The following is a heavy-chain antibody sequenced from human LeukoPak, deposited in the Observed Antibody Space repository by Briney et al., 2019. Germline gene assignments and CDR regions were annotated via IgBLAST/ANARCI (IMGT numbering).Heavy chain of an antibody. Sequence: GGSLRLSCAASGFTFSSYAMSWVCQAPGKGLEWVSAISGSGGSTYYADSVKGRFTISRDNSKNTLYLQMNSLRAEDTAVYYCAKASRLYWNDGPDWFDPWGQGTLVTVSS. CDR2: ISGSGGST. D-gene: IGHD1-1*01. J-gene: IGHJ5*02. CDR3: AKASRLYWNDGPDWFDP. CDR1: GFTFSSYA. V-gene: IGHV3-23*01.